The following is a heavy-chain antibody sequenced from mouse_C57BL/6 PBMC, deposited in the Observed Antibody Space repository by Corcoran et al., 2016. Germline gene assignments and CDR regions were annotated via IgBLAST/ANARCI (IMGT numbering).Heavy chain of an antibody. D-gene: IGHD3-3*01. CDR3: ARYPSLGDY. V-gene: IGHV1-26*01. CDR1: GYTFTDYY. Sequence: EVQLQQSGPELVKPGASVKISCKASGYTFTDYYMNWVKQSHGKSLEWIGDINPNNGGTSYNQKFKGKATLTVDKSSSTAYMELRSLTSEDSAVYYCARYPSLGDYWGQGTSVTVSS. CDR2: INPNNGGT. J-gene: IGHJ4*01.